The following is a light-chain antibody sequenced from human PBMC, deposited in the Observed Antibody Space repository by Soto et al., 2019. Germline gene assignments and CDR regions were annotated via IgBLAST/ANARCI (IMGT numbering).Light chain of an antibody. Sequence: QSLRAQPASVSLSPGQSITISCSGTSSDVGGYNYVSLYQQHPGKAPKLMIYEFSNRPSGFSNRFSGSKYGNTASLTISGLQAEDEADYYSSSYTSSSTPYVFGTGTKVTVL. CDR1: SSDVGGYNY. CDR3: SSYTSSSTPYV. CDR2: EFS. J-gene: IGLJ1*01. V-gene: IGLV2-14*01.